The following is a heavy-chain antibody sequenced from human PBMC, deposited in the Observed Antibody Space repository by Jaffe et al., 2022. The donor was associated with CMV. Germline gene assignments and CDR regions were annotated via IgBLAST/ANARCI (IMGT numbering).Heavy chain of an antibody. V-gene: IGHV1-2*02. D-gene: IGHD1-20*01. J-gene: IGHJ4*02. CDR2: INPNSGAT. Sequence: QVQLVQSGAEVKNPGASVKVSCKASGYTFTGYYLHWVRQAPGQGLEWMGWINPNSGATKSAQTFQGRVTVTRDTSISTAFMELTGLRSDDTAVYYCAKAAPITGSTSLFDNWGQGTLVTVSS. CDR3: AKAAPITGSTSLFDN. CDR1: GYTFTGYY.